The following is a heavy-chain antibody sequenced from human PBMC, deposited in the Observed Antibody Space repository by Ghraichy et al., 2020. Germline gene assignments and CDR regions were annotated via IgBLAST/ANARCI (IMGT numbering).Heavy chain of an antibody. CDR2: IRADGSNE. V-gene: IGHV3-30*02. CDR1: GFSFAYYA. CDR3: TNGPFSSDGTYYSGQLFP. Sequence: GGSLRLSCAASGFSFAYYAMHWVRQAPGKGLEWVAFIRADGSNEYYADSVKGRFTISRDNSKNTLYLQMNSLRNEDTAVYYCTNGPFSSDGTYYSGQLFPLGQGTLVTVSP. D-gene: IGHD2-15*01. J-gene: IGHJ5*02.